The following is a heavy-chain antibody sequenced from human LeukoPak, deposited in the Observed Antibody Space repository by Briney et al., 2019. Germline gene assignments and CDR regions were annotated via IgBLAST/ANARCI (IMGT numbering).Heavy chain of an antibody. Sequence: PGGSLRLPCAASGFTFSSYSMNWVRQAPGKGLEWVSYISSSSTIYYADSVKGRFTISRDNAKNSLYLRMNSLRAEDTAVYYCAREDSSGWYGIDYWGQGTLVTVSS. J-gene: IGHJ4*02. V-gene: IGHV3-48*01. D-gene: IGHD6-19*01. CDR3: AREDSSGWYGIDY. CDR1: GFTFSSYS. CDR2: ISSSSTI.